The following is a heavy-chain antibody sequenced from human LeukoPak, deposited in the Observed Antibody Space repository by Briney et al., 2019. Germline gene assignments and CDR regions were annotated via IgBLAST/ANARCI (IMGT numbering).Heavy chain of an antibody. CDR1: GFTFSSYA. J-gene: IGHJ4*02. D-gene: IGHD5-12*01. CDR3: ARPTRGFLDY. CDR2: ISYDGSNK. Sequence: GGSLRLSCAVSGFTFSSYAMHWVRQAPGKGLEWVAVISYDGSNKYYADSVKGRFTISRDNSKNTLYLQMNSLRAEDTAVYYCARPTRGFLDYWGQGTLVTVSS. V-gene: IGHV3-30*04.